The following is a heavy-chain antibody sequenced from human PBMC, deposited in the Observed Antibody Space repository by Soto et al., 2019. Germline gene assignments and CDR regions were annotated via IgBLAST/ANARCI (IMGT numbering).Heavy chain of an antibody. V-gene: IGHV4-30-2*01. CDR1: GGSISSGGYY. D-gene: IGHD3-22*01. CDR2: IYHSGST. Sequence: PSETLSLTCAVSGGSISSGGYYWSWIRQPPGKGLEWIGYIYHSGSTYYNPSLKSRVTISVDRSKNQFSLKLSSVTAADTAVYYCARVGSSGFDYWGQGTLVTVSS. CDR3: ARVGSSGFDY. J-gene: IGHJ4*02.